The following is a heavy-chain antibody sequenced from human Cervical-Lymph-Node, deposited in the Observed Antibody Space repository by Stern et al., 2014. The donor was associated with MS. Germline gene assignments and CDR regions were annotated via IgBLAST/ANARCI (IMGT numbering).Heavy chain of an antibody. V-gene: IGHV3-64*01. CDR2: ISSNGGST. CDR3: ARGVTYCGGDCYGWYFDL. Sequence: EVQLLESGGGLVQPGGSLRLSCAASGFTFSSYAMHWVRQAPGTGLEYVSVISSNGGSTYYANSVKGRFTISRDNSKNTLYLHMGSLRVEDMAVYYCARGVTYCGGDCYGWYFDLWGRGTLVTVSS. CDR1: GFTFSSYA. D-gene: IGHD2-21*02. J-gene: IGHJ2*01.